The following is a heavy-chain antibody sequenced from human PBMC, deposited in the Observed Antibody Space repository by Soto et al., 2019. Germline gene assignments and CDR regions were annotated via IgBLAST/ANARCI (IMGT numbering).Heavy chain of an antibody. Sequence: QVQLVQSGAEVKKPGASVKVSCRASGYTFTNYFMHWVRQAPGQGLEWMGVITPSGGTTHYAQKFQGRVPMTTNTSTSTVYIVMSSLRPEDTAVYYCARGTTMVRGLRDGMDVWGQGTTVTVSS. D-gene: IGHD3-10*01. CDR3: ARGTTMVRGLRDGMDV. CDR1: GYTFTNYF. V-gene: IGHV1-46*01. J-gene: IGHJ6*02. CDR2: ITPSGGTT.